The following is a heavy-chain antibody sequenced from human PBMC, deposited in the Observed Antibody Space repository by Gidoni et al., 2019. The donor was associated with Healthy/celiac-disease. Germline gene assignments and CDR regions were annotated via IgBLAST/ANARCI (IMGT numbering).Heavy chain of an antibody. CDR1: GFTFSNYG. CDR2: IWYDGSNK. V-gene: IGHV3-33*01. Sequence: QVQLVESGGGVVQPGRSLRLSCAASGFTFSNYGMHWIRQAPGKGLEWVAVIWYDGSNKYYADSVKGRFNISRDNSKNTLYLQMNSLRAEDTAVYYCARDYYDSSGYPIGDLDYWGQGTLVTVSS. CDR3: ARDYYDSSGYPIGDLDY. D-gene: IGHD3-22*01. J-gene: IGHJ4*02.